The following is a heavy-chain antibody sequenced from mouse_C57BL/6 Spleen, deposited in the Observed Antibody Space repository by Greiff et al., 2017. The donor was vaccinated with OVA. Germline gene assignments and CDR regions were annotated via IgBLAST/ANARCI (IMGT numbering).Heavy chain of an antibody. Sequence: EVMLVESGGGLVKPGGSLKLSCAASGFTFSDYGMHWVRQAPEKGLEWVAYISSGSSTIYYADKVKGRFTISRDNAKNTLFLQRTSLRSEDTAMYYCAREKTGTLLFDYWGQGTTLTVSS. CDR3: AREKTGTLLFDY. J-gene: IGHJ2*01. V-gene: IGHV5-17*01. CDR1: GFTFSDYG. CDR2: ISSGSSTI. D-gene: IGHD4-1*01.